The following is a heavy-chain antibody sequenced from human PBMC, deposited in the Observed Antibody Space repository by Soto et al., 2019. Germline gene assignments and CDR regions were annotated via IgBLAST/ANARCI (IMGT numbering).Heavy chain of an antibody. J-gene: IGHJ5*02. CDR2: INHSGST. CDR1: GGSFSGYY. V-gene: IGHV4-34*01. D-gene: IGHD3-22*01. Sequence: SETLSLTCAVYGGSFSGYYWSWIRQPPGKGLEWIGEINHSGSTNYNPSLKSRVTISVDTSKNQFSLKLSSVTAADTAVYYCSRDPHLYYDSSGRTWFDPWGQGTLVTVSS. CDR3: SRDPHLYYDSSGRTWFDP.